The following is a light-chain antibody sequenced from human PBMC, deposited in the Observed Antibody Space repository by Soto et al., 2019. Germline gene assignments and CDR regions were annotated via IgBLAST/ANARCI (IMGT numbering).Light chain of an antibody. CDR3: CSYTSGITSLV. V-gene: IGLV2-14*03. J-gene: IGLJ2*01. CDR1: GDDVGAYNY. CDR2: DVF. Sequence: QSALTQPASVSGSPGQSVTISCPATGDDVGAYNYVSWYQQHPGRAPKLILFDVFNRPSGVSNRFSGSRSGKTASLTISGLQPDDEAHYYCCSYTSGITSLVFVGRTKLTVL.